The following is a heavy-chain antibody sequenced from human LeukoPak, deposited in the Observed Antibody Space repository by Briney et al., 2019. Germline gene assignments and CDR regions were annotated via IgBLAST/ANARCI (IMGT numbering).Heavy chain of an antibody. Sequence: KASETLSLTCTVSGGSISSYYWSWIRQPPGKGLEWIGYIYYSGSTNYNPSLKSRVTISVDTSKNQFSLKLSSVTAADTAVYYCARWIQLWSSSRYNWFDPWGQGTLVTVSS. J-gene: IGHJ5*02. CDR2: IYYSGST. CDR3: ARWIQLWSSSRYNWFDP. D-gene: IGHD5-18*01. CDR1: GGSISSYY. V-gene: IGHV4-59*01.